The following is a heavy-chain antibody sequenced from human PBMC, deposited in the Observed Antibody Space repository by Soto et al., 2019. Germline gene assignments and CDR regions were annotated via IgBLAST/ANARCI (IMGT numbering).Heavy chain of an antibody. CDR3: AKRNWNFAFFAS. CDR1: GDRCTTYG. CDR2: IYPGDSNT. J-gene: IGHJ4*02. D-gene: IGHD1-7*01. V-gene: IGHV5-51*01. Sequence: GESLRISWKTSGDRCTTYGSGWVRQMPGKGLEWMGIIYPGDSNTRYTPSFQGQVTISADKSISTAYLQWSGLKASDSAIYFCAKRNWNFAFFASWGQGTLVTVSS.